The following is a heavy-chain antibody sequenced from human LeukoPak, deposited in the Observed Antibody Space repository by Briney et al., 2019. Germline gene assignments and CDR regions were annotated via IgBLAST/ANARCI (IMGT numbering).Heavy chain of an antibody. Sequence: PGGSLRLSCAASGFSFSNYGIHWVRQAPGKGLEWVAAIWHDGINKYYADSVKGRFTISRDNSKNTMYLQMNSLRAEDTAVYYCARSSYSSSSSVWGQGTMVTVSS. CDR3: ARSSYSSSSSV. D-gene: IGHD6-6*01. J-gene: IGHJ3*01. CDR2: IWHDGINK. CDR1: GFSFSNYG. V-gene: IGHV3-33*01.